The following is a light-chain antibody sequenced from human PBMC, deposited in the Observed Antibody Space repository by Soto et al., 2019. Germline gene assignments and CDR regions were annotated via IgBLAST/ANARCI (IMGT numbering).Light chain of an antibody. CDR3: QQYCSYSPWT. Sequence: DIQMTQSPSTLSASVGDRVTITCRASQSIGSWLAWYQQKPGKAPKLLIYKASILESGVPSRFSGSGSGTEFTLTISSLQSDDFASYYCQQYCSYSPWTFGQGTKVEIK. CDR2: KAS. J-gene: IGKJ1*01. V-gene: IGKV1-5*03. CDR1: QSIGSW.